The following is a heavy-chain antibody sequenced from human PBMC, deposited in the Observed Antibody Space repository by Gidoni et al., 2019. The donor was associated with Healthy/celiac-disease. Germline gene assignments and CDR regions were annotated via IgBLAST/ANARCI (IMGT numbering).Heavy chain of an antibody. D-gene: IGHD3-10*01. Sequence: NYAQKFQGRVTITADKSTSTAYMELSSLRSEDTAVYYCARGGEYYGSGSYYEFDYWGQGTLVTVSS. V-gene: IGHV1-69*02. CDR3: ARGGEYYGSGSYYEFDY. J-gene: IGHJ4*02.